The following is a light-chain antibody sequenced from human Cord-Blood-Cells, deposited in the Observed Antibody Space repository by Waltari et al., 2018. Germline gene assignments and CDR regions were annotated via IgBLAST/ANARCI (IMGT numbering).Light chain of an antibody. CDR3: SSYTSSSTVV. CDR2: DVS. J-gene: IGLJ2*01. V-gene: IGLV2-14*01. Sequence: QSALTQPASVSGSPGQSLTLSCTGTSSDVGGYNSISWYQQHPGKAPKLMIYDVSNRPSGVSNRFSGSKSGNTASLTISGLQAEDEADYYCSSYTSSSTVVFGGGTKLTVL. CDR1: SSDVGGYNS.